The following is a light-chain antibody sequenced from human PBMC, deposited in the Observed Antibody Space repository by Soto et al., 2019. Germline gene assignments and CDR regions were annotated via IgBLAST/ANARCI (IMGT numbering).Light chain of an antibody. V-gene: IGLV7-43*01. CDR1: TGAVTSGDY. CDR2: GTS. J-gene: IGLJ2*01. Sequence: QAVVTQEPSLTVSPGGTVTLTCASGTGAVTSGDYPNWFQQKPGQAPRALIYGTSNKHSWTPARFSVSLLGGKAALTLSGVQPEDEAEYYCLLYYGGAQLVFGGGTKLTVL. CDR3: LLYYGGAQLV.